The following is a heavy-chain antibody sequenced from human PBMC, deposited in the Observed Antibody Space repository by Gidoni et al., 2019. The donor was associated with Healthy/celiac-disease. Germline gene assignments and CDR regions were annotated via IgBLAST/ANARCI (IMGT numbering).Heavy chain of an antibody. CDR3: AREPGIAAGTTTIKKSPYYYYMDV. D-gene: IGHD6-13*01. CDR2: IWDDGSKK. V-gene: IGHV3-33*01. CDR1: GFTFRSHG. Sequence: QVQLAESGGGVVQPGRALRPFCAASGFTFRSHGMLWVLQAPGKGLDGVAVIWDDGSKKYDADSMKGRFTISRDNSKNTLYLQMNSLRAEDTAVYYCAREPGIAAGTTTIKKSPYYYYMDVWGKGTTVTVSS. J-gene: IGHJ6*03.